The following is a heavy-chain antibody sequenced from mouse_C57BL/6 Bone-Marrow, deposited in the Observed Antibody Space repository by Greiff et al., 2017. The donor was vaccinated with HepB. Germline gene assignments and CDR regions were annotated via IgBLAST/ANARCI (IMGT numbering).Heavy chain of an antibody. D-gene: IGHD2-1*01. CDR3: ARGEDYGYGNYGYYAMDY. V-gene: IGHV1-69*01. CDR1: GYTFTSYW. J-gene: IGHJ4*01. CDR2: IDPSDSYT. Sequence: QVQLQQPGAELVMPGASVKLSCKASGYTFTSYWMHWVKQRPGQGLEWIGEIDPSDSYTNYNQKFKGKSTLTVDKSSSTAYMQLSSLTSEDSAVYYGARGEDYGYGNYGYYAMDYWGQGTSVTVSS.